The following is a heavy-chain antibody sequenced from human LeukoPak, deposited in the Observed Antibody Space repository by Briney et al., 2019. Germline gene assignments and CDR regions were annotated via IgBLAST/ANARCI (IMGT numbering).Heavy chain of an antibody. CDR3: ARQNYYDSSGYKRGWFDP. V-gene: IGHV4-59*01. Sequence: SETLSLTCTVSGGSLSSYSWGWVRQPPGKGLGWIGYIYNSGSTNYNPSLQSRVSISLDTSKTQFSLKLSSVTAADAAVYFCARQNYYDSSGYKRGWFDPWGQGTLVTVSS. D-gene: IGHD3-22*01. J-gene: IGHJ5*02. CDR1: GGSLSSYS. CDR2: IYNSGST.